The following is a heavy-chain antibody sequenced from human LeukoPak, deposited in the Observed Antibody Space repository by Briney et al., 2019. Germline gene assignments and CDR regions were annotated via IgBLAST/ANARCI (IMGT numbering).Heavy chain of an antibody. CDR2: ILHSGST. D-gene: IGHD3-16*01. V-gene: IGHV4-39*01. CDR1: GGSIRSDSYY. J-gene: IGHJ4*02. Sequence: SETLSLTCLVSGGSIRSDSYYWGWIRQPPGKGLEWFGRILHSGSTYYNPSLKSRVTMSIDTSKNQFSLKLGSVTAADTAVYYCVGGGLHIFDYWGQGTLVTVSS. CDR3: VGGGLHIFDY.